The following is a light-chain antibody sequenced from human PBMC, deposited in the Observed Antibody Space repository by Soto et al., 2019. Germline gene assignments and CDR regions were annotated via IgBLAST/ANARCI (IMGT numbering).Light chain of an antibody. CDR2: GAS. CDR1: QSVNSN. CDR3: QQYNNWPWLT. J-gene: IGKJ4*01. Sequence: EIVMTQSPATLSVSPGERATLSCRASQSVNSNLAWYQQKPGQAPRLLIYGASTRATGIPARFSGSGSGTELTLTISSLQSEDFAVYYCQQYNNWPWLTFGGGTKVEIK. V-gene: IGKV3-15*01.